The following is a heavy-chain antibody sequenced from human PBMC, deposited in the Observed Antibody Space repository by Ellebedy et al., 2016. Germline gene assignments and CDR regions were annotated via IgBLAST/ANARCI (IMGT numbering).Heavy chain of an antibody. CDR1: GYTFTGDY. J-gene: IGHJ5*02. CDR2: INPNSGGT. CDR3: ARVGGVISGSHYSGWLDP. Sequence: ASVKVSCXASGYTFTGDYMHWVRQAPGQGFEWMGWINPNSGGTNYAQKFQGRVTMTRDTSISAAYMELSRLTSDDTAVYYCARVGGVISGSHYSGWLDPWGQGTLVTVSS. V-gene: IGHV1-2*02. D-gene: IGHD3-10*01.